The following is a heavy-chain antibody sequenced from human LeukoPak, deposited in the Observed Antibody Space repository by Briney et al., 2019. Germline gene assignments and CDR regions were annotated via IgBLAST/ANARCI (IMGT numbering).Heavy chain of an antibody. V-gene: IGHV3-23*01. CDR2: ISDSGTST. CDR3: AKGVSGYGSGRPFDY. D-gene: IGHD3-10*01. CDR1: GFTFSSYA. J-gene: IGHJ4*02. Sequence: PGGSLRLSCAASGFTFSSYAMIWVRQAPGKGLEWVSLISDSGTSTYYPDSVKGRFTISRDNSENTVYLQMNSLRAEDTAVYYCAKGVSGYGSGRPFDYWGQRTLVTVSS.